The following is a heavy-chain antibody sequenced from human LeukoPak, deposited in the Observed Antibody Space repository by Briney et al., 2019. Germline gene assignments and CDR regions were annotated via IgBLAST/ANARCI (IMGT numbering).Heavy chain of an antibody. D-gene: IGHD1-26*01. J-gene: IGHJ4*02. CDR2: INHSGST. CDR1: GGSFSGYY. CDR3: ARGCKSGSYSFPTCFDY. Sequence: SETLSLTCAVYGGSFSGYYWSWIRQPPGKGLEWIGEINHSGSTNYNPSLKSRVTISVDTSKNQFSLKLSSVTAADTAVYYCARGCKSGSYSFPTCFDYWGQGTLVTVSS. V-gene: IGHV4-34*01.